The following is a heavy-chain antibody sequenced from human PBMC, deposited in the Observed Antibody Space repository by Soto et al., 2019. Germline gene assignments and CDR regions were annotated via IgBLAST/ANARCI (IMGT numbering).Heavy chain of an antibody. Sequence: PGGSLRLSCAASGFTFSNAWMSWVRQAPGKGLEWVGRIKSKTDGGTTDYAAPVKGRFTISRDDSKNTLYLQMNSLKTEDTAVYYCTTDGIYGDLHYYYYGMDVWGQGTTVTVSS. CDR3: TTDGIYGDLHYYYYGMDV. D-gene: IGHD4-17*01. J-gene: IGHJ6*02. V-gene: IGHV3-15*01. CDR1: GFTFSNAW. CDR2: IKSKTDGGTT.